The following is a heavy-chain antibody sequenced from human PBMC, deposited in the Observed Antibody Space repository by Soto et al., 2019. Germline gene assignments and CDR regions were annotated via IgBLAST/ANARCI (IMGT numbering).Heavy chain of an antibody. J-gene: IGHJ5*02. CDR2: IYYSGSS. V-gene: IGHV4-31*01. CDR3: ARSVFP. Sequence: QVQLQESSPGLVKPSQTLSLTCTVSGGSISSGGYYWSWIRQHPGKGLEWNGSIYYSGSSYYNPSLKSAVTISVVTSKNHFSLKLTSVTAADTGVYYCARSVFPWGQGTLVTVSS. CDR1: GGSISSGGYY.